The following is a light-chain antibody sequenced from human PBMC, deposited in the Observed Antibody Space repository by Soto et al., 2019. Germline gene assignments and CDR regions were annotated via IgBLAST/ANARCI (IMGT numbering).Light chain of an antibody. Sequence: ETVMTQSPATLSVSPGERATLSCRASQSVYSSLAWYQQKPGQAPRLLIYGASTRATGVPARFSGSGSGTDFTLTISSLQSEDFAVYYCQHYNYWPYTFGQGTKVDIK. CDR3: QHYNYWPYT. CDR2: GAS. CDR1: QSVYSS. V-gene: IGKV3-15*01. J-gene: IGKJ2*01.